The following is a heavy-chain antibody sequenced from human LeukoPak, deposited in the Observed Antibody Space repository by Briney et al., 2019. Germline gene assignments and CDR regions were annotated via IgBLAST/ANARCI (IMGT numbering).Heavy chain of an antibody. V-gene: IGHV4-61*02. D-gene: IGHD6-13*01. CDR3: ARLGIAAAGTYYYYMDV. Sequence: PSETLSLTCTVSGGSISSGSYYWRWIRQPAGKGLEWIGRIYTSGSTNYNPPLKSRVTISVDTSKNQFSLKLSSVTAADTAVYYCARLGIAAAGTYYYYMDVWGKGTTVTVSS. J-gene: IGHJ6*03. CDR1: GGSISSGSYY. CDR2: IYTSGST.